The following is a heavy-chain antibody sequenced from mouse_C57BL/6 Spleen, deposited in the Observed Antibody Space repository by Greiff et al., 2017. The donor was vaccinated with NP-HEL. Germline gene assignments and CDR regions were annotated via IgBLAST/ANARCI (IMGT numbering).Heavy chain of an antibody. CDR3: ARGLGLDY. Sequence: EVKLMESGGGLVQPGGSLKLSCAASGFTFSDYYMYWVRQTPEKRLEWVAYISNGGGSTYYPDTVKGRFTISRDNAKNTLDLQMSRLKSEDTAMYYCARGLGLDYWGQGTTLTVSS. J-gene: IGHJ2*01. CDR1: GFTFSDYY. V-gene: IGHV5-12*01. CDR2: ISNGGGST. D-gene: IGHD4-1*01.